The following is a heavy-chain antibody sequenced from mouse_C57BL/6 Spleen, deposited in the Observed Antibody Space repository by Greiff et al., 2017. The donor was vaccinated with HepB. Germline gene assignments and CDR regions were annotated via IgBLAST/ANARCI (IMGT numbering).Heavy chain of an antibody. D-gene: IGHD2-3*01. Sequence: EVKVVESGGGLVKPGGSLKLSCAASGFTFSSYTMSWVRQTPEKRLEWVATISGGGGNTYYPDSVKGRFTISRDNAKNTLYLQMSSLRSEDTALYYCARRYDGSYDYWGQGTTLTVSS. CDR3: ARRYDGSYDY. V-gene: IGHV5-9*01. CDR2: ISGGGGNT. CDR1: GFTFSSYT. J-gene: IGHJ2*01.